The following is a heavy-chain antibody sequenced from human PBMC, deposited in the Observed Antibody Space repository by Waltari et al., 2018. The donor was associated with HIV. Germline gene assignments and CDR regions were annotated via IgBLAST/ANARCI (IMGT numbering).Heavy chain of an antibody. V-gene: IGHV6-1*02. J-gene: IGHJ4*02. D-gene: IGHD3-10*01. Sequence: QVQLEQSGPGLVKPSQTLSVSCGISGDSLSSNTAAWNGIRMSPSRGLEWLGRTYRRSEWHHDYAVPLQGRLSIDADTSHNRFTLHLNSVTPEDTAIYFCARDGFGFDFWGQGTLVTVS. CDR1: GDSLSSNTAA. CDR2: TYRRSEWHH. CDR3: ARDGFGFDF.